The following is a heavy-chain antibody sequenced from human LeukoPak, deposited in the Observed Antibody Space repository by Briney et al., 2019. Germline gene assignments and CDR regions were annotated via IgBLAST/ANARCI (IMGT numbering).Heavy chain of an antibody. J-gene: IGHJ4*02. V-gene: IGHV4-59*01. D-gene: IGHD7-27*01. CDR2: VYYSGST. CDR3: ATNTGTVFDY. Sequence: SETLSLTCTVSGVSISSYYWSWIRQPPGKGLEWIGYVYYSGSTEYNPSLRSRVTISLEMSKHQFSLNVTSVTAADTAVYYCATNTGTVFDYWGQGALVTVSS. CDR1: GVSISSYY.